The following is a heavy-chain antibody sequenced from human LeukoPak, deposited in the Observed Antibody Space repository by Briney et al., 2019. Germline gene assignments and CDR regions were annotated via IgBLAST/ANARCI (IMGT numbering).Heavy chain of an antibody. Sequence: GGSLRLSCAASGFTFSSYSMNWVRQAPGKGLEWVSSISSSSRYIYYTDSVKGRFTISRDNAKNSLYLQMNSLRAEDTAVYYCARDASWGSVYYFDYWGQGTLVTVSS. CDR3: ARDASWGSVYYFDY. CDR1: GFTFSSYS. CDR2: ISSSSRYI. D-gene: IGHD7-27*01. V-gene: IGHV3-21*01. J-gene: IGHJ4*02.